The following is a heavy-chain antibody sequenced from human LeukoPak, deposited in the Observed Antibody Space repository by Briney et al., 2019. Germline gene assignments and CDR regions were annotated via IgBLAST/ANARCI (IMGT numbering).Heavy chain of an antibody. CDR1: GDSISGYY. D-gene: IGHD1-1*01. CDR2: VYYNGNS. J-gene: IGHJ4*02. Sequence: PSETLSLTCTVSGDSISGYYWSWIRQPPGKGLEWIGYVYYNGNSDYNPSFKSRVSMSIDTSKNQLSLKLSSVTAADTAVYYCARAHSNNWHVDYWGQGTLVTVSS. CDR3: ARAHSNNWHVDY. V-gene: IGHV4-59*01.